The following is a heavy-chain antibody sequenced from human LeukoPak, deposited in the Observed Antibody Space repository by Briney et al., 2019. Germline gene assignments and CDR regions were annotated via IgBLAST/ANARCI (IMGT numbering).Heavy chain of an antibody. Sequence: SVKVSCKASGGTFSSYAISWVRQAPGQGLEWMGRIIPILGIANYAQKFQGRVTITADRSTSTAYMELSSLRSEDTAVYYCARGYYDSSPMDVWGQGTTVTVSS. J-gene: IGHJ6*02. CDR1: GGTFSSYA. CDR3: ARGYYDSSPMDV. V-gene: IGHV1-69*04. CDR2: IIPILGIA. D-gene: IGHD3-22*01.